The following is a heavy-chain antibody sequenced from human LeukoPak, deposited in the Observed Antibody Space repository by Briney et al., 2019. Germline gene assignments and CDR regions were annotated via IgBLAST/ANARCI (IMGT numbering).Heavy chain of an antibody. J-gene: IGHJ3*02. D-gene: IGHD3/OR15-3a*01. Sequence: GSLRLSCAASGFTFSNAWMSWVRQAPGKGLEWIGSIYYSGSTYYNLSLKSRVTISVDTFKNQFSLQLNSVTPEDTAVYYCAREDSDAFDIWGQGTMVTVSS. CDR1: GFTFSNAW. V-gene: IGHV4-4*02. CDR3: AREDSDAFDI. CDR2: IYYSGST.